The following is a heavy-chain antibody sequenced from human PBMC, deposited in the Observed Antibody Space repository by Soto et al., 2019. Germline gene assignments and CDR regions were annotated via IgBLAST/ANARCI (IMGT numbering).Heavy chain of an antibody. D-gene: IGHD3-9*01. J-gene: IGHJ6*02. Sequence: QVQLVQSGAEVKKPGASVKVSCKASGYTFTNYGLNWVRQAPGQGLEWMGWISARNGHTNYEQKLQGRLTMTADTSTSTAYMEVRSLTSDDTAVYYCARDGSYNNLTGYYDYSGMDVWGQGTTVTVSS. CDR3: ARDGSYNNLTGYYDYSGMDV. V-gene: IGHV1-18*01. CDR2: ISARNGHT. CDR1: GYTFTNYG.